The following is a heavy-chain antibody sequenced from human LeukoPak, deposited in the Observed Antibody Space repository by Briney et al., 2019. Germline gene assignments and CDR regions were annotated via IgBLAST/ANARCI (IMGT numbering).Heavy chain of an antibody. CDR1: GGTFSSYA. CDR2: IIPIFGTA. D-gene: IGHD6-6*01. J-gene: IGHJ4*02. V-gene: IGHV1-69*01. CDR3: ARALSYSSSHFDY. Sequence: GASVKVFCKASGGTFSSYAISWVRQAPGQGLEWMGGIIPIFGTANYAQKFQGRVTITADESTSTAYMELSSLRSEDTAVYYCARALSYSSSHFDYWGQGTLVTVSS.